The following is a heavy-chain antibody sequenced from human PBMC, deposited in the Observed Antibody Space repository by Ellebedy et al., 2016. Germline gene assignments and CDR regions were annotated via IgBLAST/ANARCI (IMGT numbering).Heavy chain of an antibody. J-gene: IGHJ3*02. Sequence: SETLSLTCTVSGVSITNHFWNWIRQPPGKGLEWIGFTHYSAGTICNPSLKSRVTMSVDTSRNQVSLNLRSVTAADTATYFCARWGWEGEKIRAFDIWGQGTVVTVSP. CDR3: ARWGWEGEKIRAFDI. V-gene: IGHV4-59*11. CDR2: THYSAGT. D-gene: IGHD1-26*01. CDR1: GVSITNHF.